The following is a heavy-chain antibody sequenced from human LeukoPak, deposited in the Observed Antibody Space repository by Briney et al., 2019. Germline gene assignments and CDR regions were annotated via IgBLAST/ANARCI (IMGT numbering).Heavy chain of an antibody. CDR1: GGSISSGGYS. Sequence: NPSETLSLTCAVSGGSISSGGYSWSWIRQPPGKGLEWIGYIYHSGSTYYNPSLKSRVTMSVDRSKNQFSLKLSSVTAADTAVYYCARDLAFRPGTAVLWGQGTLVTVSS. CDR3: ARDLAFRPGTAVL. J-gene: IGHJ4*02. V-gene: IGHV4-30-2*01. D-gene: IGHD6-19*01. CDR2: IYHSGST.